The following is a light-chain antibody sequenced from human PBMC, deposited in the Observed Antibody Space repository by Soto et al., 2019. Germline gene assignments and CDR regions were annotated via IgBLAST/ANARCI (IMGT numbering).Light chain of an antibody. Sequence: QSVLTQPPSASGTPGRRVTISCSGSSSNIGSNTVNWYQQLPGTAPKLLIYSNNERPSGVPDRFSGSKSGTSGSLAISGLQSEDEADYYCAAWDDSLDGVVFGGGTKVTVL. V-gene: IGLV1-44*01. CDR3: AAWDDSLDGVV. J-gene: IGLJ2*01. CDR1: SSNIGSNT. CDR2: SNN.